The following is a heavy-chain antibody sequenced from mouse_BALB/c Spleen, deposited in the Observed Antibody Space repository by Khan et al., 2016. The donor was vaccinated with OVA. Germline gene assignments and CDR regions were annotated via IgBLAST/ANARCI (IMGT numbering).Heavy chain of an antibody. CDR3: AISGTYYYAMDY. J-gene: IGHJ4*01. CDR1: GYSITSDYA. V-gene: IGHV3-2*02. CDR2: ISYSGST. Sequence: EVQLQESGPGLVKPSQSLSLTCTVTGYSITSDYAWNWIRQFPGNKLEWRGYISYSGSTSYNPSLKSRISITRDTSKNQFFLQLNSVTTEDTATCNRAISGTYYYAMDYWGQGTSVTVSS. D-gene: IGHD3-1*01.